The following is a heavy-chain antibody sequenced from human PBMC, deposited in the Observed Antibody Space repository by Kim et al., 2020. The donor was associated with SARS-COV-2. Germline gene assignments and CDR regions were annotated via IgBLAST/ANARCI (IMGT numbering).Heavy chain of an antibody. Sequence: KYYVDSVKGRFTISRDNAKNSLYLQMNSLRAEDTAVYYCARGNYYYGMDVWGQGTTVTVSS. CDR3: ARGNYYYGMDV. V-gene: IGHV3-7*04. CDR2: K. J-gene: IGHJ6*02.